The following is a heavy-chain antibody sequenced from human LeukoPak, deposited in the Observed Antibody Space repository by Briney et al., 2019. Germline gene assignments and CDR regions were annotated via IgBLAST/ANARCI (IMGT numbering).Heavy chain of an antibody. CDR2: ISYDGSNK. D-gene: IGHD5-12*01. J-gene: IGHJ4*02. V-gene: IGHV3-30*18. CDR3: AKDRVKWLRLRGYFDY. CDR1: GFTFSSYG. Sequence: GGSLRLSCAASGFTFSSYGMHWVRQAPGKGLEWVAVISYDGSNKYYADSVKGRLTISRGNSKNTLYLQMNSLRAEDTAVYYCAKDRVKWLRLRGYFDYWGQGTLVTVSS.